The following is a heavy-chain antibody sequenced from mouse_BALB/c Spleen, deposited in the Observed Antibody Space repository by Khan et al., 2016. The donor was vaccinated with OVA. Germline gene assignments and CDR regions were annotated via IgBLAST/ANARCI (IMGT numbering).Heavy chain of an antibody. J-gene: IGHJ2*01. CDR2: ISGDSNTI. V-gene: IGHV5-17*02. CDR1: GFTFSSYG. CDR3: ATSYFYGYYFDY. Sequence: EVMLVESGGDLVQPGGSRKLSCAASGFTFSSYGMHWVRQAPEKGLEWVAYISGDSNTIYYADTVKGRFTISRDNPRNTLFLKMTSLMSEDTAMYYCATSYFYGYYFDYWGRGTTLTVSS. D-gene: IGHD1-1*01.